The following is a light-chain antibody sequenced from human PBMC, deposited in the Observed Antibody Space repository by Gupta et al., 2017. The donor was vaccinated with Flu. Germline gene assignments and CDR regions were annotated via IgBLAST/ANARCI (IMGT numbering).Light chain of an antibody. CDR1: RSLGTY. V-gene: IGKV3-11*01. CDR3: QERSDWPRAT. CDR2: DAT. J-gene: IGKJ1*01. Sequence: ATLSLSPGERATFSCRASRSLGTYLAWYQHRPGQAPRLHIYDATNRATGIPARFSGSGVGTHFTLTISSREPDDFAIYYCQERSDWPRATFGQGTKV.